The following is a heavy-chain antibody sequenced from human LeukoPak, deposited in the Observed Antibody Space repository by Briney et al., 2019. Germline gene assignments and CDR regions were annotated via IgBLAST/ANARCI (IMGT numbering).Heavy chain of an antibody. J-gene: IGHJ5*02. CDR1: GYTFTSYY. CDR3: ARDNYAGANWFDP. D-gene: IGHD1-7*01. CDR2: INPSGGST. Sequence: ASVKVSCKASGYTFTSYYMHWVRQAPGQGLEWMGIINPSGGSTSYAQKFQGRVTMTRDMSTSTVYMELSSLRSDDTAVYYCARDNYAGANWFDPWGQGTLVTVSS. V-gene: IGHV1-46*01.